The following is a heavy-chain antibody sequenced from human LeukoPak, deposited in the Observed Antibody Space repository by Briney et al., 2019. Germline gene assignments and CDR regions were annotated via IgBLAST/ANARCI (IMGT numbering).Heavy chain of an antibody. CDR2: MSGSGGST. D-gene: IGHD6-13*01. J-gene: IGHJ6*02. V-gene: IGHV3-23*01. Sequence: GSLRLSCAASGFTFSSYAMSWVRQAPGKGLDWVSLMSGSGGSTYYADSVKGRFTISRDNSKNTLYLQLNSLRVEDTAIYYCAKRNIEARQDIMDVWGQGTTVTVSS. CDR1: GFTFSSYA. CDR3: AKRNIEARQDIMDV.